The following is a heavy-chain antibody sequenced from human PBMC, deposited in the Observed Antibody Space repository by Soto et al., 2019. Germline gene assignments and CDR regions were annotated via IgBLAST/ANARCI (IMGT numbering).Heavy chain of an antibody. J-gene: IGHJ6*02. CDR2: IWYDGSNK. V-gene: IGHV3-33*01. CDR3: AREFVEPEPYYYYGMDV. Sequence: GGSLRLSCAASGFTFSSYGMHWVRQAPGKGLEWVAVIWYDGSNKYYADSVKGRFTISRDNSKNTLYLQMNSLRAEDTAVYYCAREFVEPEPYYYYGMDVWGQGTTVTVSS. D-gene: IGHD1-26*01. CDR1: GFTFSSYG.